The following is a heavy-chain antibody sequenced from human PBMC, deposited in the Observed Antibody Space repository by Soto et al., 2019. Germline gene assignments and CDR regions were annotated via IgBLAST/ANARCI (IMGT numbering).Heavy chain of an antibody. D-gene: IGHD3-3*01. Sequence: QVQLVQSGAEVKKPGSSVKVSCKASGGTFSTYAISWVRQAPGQGLEWMGGVIPILGTTNNAQKFQGRVTSTTDESPGTAYMELSSLRSEDTAVYFCARHAGPYDFNDMDVWGHGTTVTVSS. CDR3: ARHAGPYDFNDMDV. CDR1: GGTFSTYA. J-gene: IGHJ6*02. CDR2: VIPILGTT. V-gene: IGHV1-69*05.